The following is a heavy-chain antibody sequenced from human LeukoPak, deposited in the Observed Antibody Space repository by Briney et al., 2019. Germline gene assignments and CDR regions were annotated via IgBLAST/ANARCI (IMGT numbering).Heavy chain of an antibody. J-gene: IGHJ4*02. CDR1: GFSLSTSGMC. D-gene: IGHD3-10*01. CDR2: IDWDDDK. Sequence: TLSLTCTFSGFSLSTSGMCVSWIRQPPGKALEWLARIDWDDDKYYSTSLKTRLTISKDTSKNQVVLTMTNMDPVDTATYYCARTYYYGSGSYYNDYWGQGTLVTVSS. CDR3: ARTYYYGSGSYYNDY. V-gene: IGHV2-70*11.